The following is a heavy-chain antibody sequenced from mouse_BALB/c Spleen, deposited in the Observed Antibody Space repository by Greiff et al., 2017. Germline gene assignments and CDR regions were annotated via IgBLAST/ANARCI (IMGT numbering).Heavy chain of an antibody. CDR2: INPSNGGT. CDR1: GYTFTSYY. D-gene: IGHD4-1*01. CDR3: TRSNWDGFAY. V-gene: IGHV1S81*02. J-gene: IGHJ3*01. Sequence: LVESGAELVKPGASVKLSCKASGYTFTSYYMYWVKQRPGQGLEWIGEINPSNGGTNFNEKFKSKATLTVDKSSSTAYMQLSSLTSEDSAVYYCTRSNWDGFAYWGQGTLVTVSA.